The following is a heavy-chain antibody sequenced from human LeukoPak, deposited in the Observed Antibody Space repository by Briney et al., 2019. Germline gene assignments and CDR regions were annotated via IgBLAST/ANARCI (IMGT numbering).Heavy chain of an antibody. Sequence: ASVKVSCKASGYTFTSYGISWVRQAPGQGLEWMGWISAYNGNTNYAQKLQGRVTMTTDTSTSTAYMELRSLRSDDPAVYYCARGETNYDFWSGYYSLTDYWGQGTLVTVSS. CDR1: GYTFTSYG. CDR2: ISAYNGNT. V-gene: IGHV1-18*01. D-gene: IGHD3-3*01. J-gene: IGHJ4*02. CDR3: ARGETNYDFWSGYYSLTDY.